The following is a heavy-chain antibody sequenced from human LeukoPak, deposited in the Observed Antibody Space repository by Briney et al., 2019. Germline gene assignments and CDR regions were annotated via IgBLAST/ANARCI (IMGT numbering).Heavy chain of an antibody. CDR1: GGTFSSYA. CDR2: IIPIFGTA. J-gene: IGHJ4*02. CDR3: ARYSYSSSWYHPFDY. V-gene: IGHV1-69*05. D-gene: IGHD6-13*01. Sequence: GSSVKVSCKASGGTFSSYATSWVRQAPGQGLEWMGGIIPIFGTANYAQKFQGRVTITTDESTSTAYMELSSLRSEDTAAYYCARYSYSSSWYHPFDYWGQGTLVTVSS.